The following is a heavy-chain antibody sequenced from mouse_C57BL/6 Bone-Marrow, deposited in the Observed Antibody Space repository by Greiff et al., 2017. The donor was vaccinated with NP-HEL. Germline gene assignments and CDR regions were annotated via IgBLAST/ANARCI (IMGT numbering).Heavy chain of an antibody. V-gene: IGHV1-52*01. CDR3: ARGNYYSGSNYFYFDY. D-gene: IGHD1-1*01. Sequence: QVQLQQPGAELVRPGSSVKLSCKASGYTFTSYWMHWVKQRPIQGLEWIGNIDPSDSETHYNQKFKDKATLTVDKSSSTAYMQLSSLTSEDSAVYYYARGNYYSGSNYFYFDYWGQGTTLTVSS. CDR2: IDPSDSET. CDR1: GYTFTSYW. J-gene: IGHJ2*01.